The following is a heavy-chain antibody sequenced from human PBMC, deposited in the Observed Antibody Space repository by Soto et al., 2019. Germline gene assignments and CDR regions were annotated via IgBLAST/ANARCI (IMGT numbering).Heavy chain of an antibody. CDR2: IYWDDDK. D-gene: IGHD3-9*01. CDR3: VHRRYFNALTGYSF. V-gene: IGHV2-5*02. CDR1: GFSLSTTNVG. J-gene: IGHJ4*02. Sequence: QITLKESGPTLVKHTQTLTLTCTFSGFSLSTTNVGVDWIRQPPGKALEWLALIYWDDDKRYSPSLKNSLTITKDTSKDQVVLTMTNIDPVDTATYFCVHRRYFNALTGYSFWGQGTLVTVSS.